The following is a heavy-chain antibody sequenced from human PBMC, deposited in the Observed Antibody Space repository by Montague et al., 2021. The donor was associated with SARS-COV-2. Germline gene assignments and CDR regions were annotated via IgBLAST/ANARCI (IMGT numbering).Heavy chain of an antibody. CDR3: ARNAYNHYGLDV. CDR2: ISYSWST. J-gene: IGHJ6*02. Sequence: SETLSLTCTVSGGSITTDIFYWGWVRQPPGKGLEWIGSISYSWSTYYNPSLKSRVTMSLDLSKNQFSLDLNSVTAADTAVYYCARNAYNHYGLDVWGQGTTVTVSS. CDR1: GGSITTDIFY. V-gene: IGHV4-39*07.